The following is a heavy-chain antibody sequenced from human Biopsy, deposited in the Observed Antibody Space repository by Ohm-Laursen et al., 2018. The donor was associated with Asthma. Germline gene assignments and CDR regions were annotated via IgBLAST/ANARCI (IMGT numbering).Heavy chain of an antibody. J-gene: IGHJ4*02. D-gene: IGHD2-21*01. CDR2: ISWNSGSI. Sequence: SLRLSCAASGFTFDDYGMHWARQAPGKGLEWVSGISWNSGSIGYADSVKDRFTISRDNAKNSLYLQMNSLRVEDTALYYCAKATLGDIGKDYWGQGTLVTVSS. V-gene: IGHV3-9*01. CDR1: GFTFDDYG. CDR3: AKATLGDIGKDY.